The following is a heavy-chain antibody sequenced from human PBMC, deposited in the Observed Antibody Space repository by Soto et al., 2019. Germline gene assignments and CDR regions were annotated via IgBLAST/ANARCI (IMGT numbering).Heavy chain of an antibody. CDR1: GFTFSSYE. Sequence: GGSLRLSCAASGFTFSSYEMNWVRQAPGKGLEWVSVIYSGGSTYYADSVKGRFTISRDNSKNTLYLQMNSLRAEDTAVYYCARSSIVDYWGQGTLVTVSS. J-gene: IGHJ4*02. CDR2: IYSGGST. V-gene: IGHV3-53*01. CDR3: ARSSIVDY. D-gene: IGHD6-6*01.